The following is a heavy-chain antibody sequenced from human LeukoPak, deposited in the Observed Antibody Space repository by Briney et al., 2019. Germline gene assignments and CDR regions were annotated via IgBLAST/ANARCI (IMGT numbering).Heavy chain of an antibody. CDR1: GFSFNNYR. CDR2: IKQDGSEK. Sequence: GGSLRLSCVASGFSFNNYRMTWVRQAPGKGLEWVANIKQDGSEKQYVDSVKGRFAISRDNAKKSLYLQINTLRAEDTAVYYCVRGPHVAATSYWGQGTLVTVSS. J-gene: IGHJ4*02. D-gene: IGHD6-25*01. CDR3: VRGPHVAATSY. V-gene: IGHV3-7*03.